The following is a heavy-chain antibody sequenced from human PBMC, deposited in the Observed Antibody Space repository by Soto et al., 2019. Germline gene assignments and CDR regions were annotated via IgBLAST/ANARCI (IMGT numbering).Heavy chain of an antibody. D-gene: IGHD2-21*02. Sequence: GESLKISCQGSGYNFTNYRIAWVRQMPGKGLEWMGIIYPGDSDTTYSPSFQGQVTISADKSISTAYLQWSSLKASDTAMYYCARHPPLGDGPDAFDIWGRGTLVTV. CDR1: GYNFTNYR. CDR2: IYPGDSDT. CDR3: ARHPPLGDGPDAFDI. V-gene: IGHV5-51*01. J-gene: IGHJ3*02.